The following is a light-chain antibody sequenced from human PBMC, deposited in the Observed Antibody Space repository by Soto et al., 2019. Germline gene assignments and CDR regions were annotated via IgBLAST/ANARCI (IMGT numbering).Light chain of an antibody. Sequence: EIVLTQSPGTLSLSPGERATLSCRASQSVSSNYVAWFQHKNGQAPRLLIYGASSRATGIPDRFSGSGSGTDFTLTISRLEPEDFGVYYCQQYGRSPWTFGQGTKVDIK. V-gene: IGKV3-20*01. CDR3: QQYGRSPWT. CDR1: QSVSSNY. CDR2: GAS. J-gene: IGKJ1*01.